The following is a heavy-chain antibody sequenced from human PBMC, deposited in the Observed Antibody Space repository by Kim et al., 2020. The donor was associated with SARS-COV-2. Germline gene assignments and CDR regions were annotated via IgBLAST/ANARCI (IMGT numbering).Heavy chain of an antibody. CDR3: ARDSHDYGVDWFDP. V-gene: IGHV4-59*01. J-gene: IGHJ5*02. CDR1: GGSISSYY. Sequence: SETLSLTCTVSGGSISSYYWSWIRQPPGKGLEWIGYIYYSGSTNYNPSLKSRVTISLNTSKNQFSLKLSSVTAADTAVYYCARDSHDYGVDWFDPLGQGTLVTVSS. CDR2: IYYSGST. D-gene: IGHD4-17*01.